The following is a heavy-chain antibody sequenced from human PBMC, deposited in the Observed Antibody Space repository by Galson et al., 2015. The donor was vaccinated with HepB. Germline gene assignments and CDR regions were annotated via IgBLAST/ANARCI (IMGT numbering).Heavy chain of an antibody. CDR3: ARQAGTYYYFDY. CDR2: ISYDGSNK. V-gene: IGHV3-30*04. D-gene: IGHD3-10*01. J-gene: IGHJ4*03. Sequence: SLRLSCAASGFTFRNYALHWVRQAPGKGLEWVAVISYDGSNKYYADSVKGRFTISRDNSKNTLYLQMNSLRAEDTALYYCARQAGTYYYFDYWGQGTTVTVSS. CDR1: GFTFRNYA.